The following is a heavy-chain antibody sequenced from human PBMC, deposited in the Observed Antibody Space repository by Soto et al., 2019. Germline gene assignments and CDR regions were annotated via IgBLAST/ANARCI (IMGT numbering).Heavy chain of an antibody. CDR1: GGSISSGGYS. V-gene: IGHV4-30-2*01. Sequence: SETLSLTCAVSGGSISSGGYSWGWIRQPPGKGLEWIGYTYDSGTTYYNPSLKSRVTISVDRSKNQFSLKLSSVTAADTAVYYCARAHYGDYGYGMDVWGQGTTVTVSS. D-gene: IGHD4-17*01. CDR3: ARAHYGDYGYGMDV. CDR2: TYDSGTT. J-gene: IGHJ6*02.